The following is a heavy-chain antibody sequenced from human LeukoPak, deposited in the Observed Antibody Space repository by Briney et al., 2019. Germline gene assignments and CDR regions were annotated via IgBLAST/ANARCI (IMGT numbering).Heavy chain of an antibody. CDR1: GYTFTGYY. V-gene: IGHV1-2*02. D-gene: IGHD1-26*01. CDR3: ARGSVGAPTDE. J-gene: IGHJ4*02. Sequence: ASVKVSCKASGYTFTGYYMHWVRQAPGQGLEWMGWINPNSGGTNYAQKFEGRVTMTRDTSISTAYMQLSRLRSEDTAVYYGARGSVGAPTDEWGQGTLVTVSS. CDR2: INPNSGGT.